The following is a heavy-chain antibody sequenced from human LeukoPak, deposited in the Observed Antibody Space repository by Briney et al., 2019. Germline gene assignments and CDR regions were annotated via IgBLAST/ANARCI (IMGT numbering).Heavy chain of an antibody. CDR1: GFTFSSYA. Sequence: PGGSLRLSCAASGFTFSSYAMSWVSQAPGKGLDWVSGISGSGGSTYYADSVKGRFNISRDNSKNTLYLQMNSVRVDDTAVYYCAKDGSSSPYYFDNGGQGTLVTVSS. D-gene: IGHD6-6*01. CDR3: AKDGSSSPYYFDN. J-gene: IGHJ4*02. CDR2: ISGSGGST. V-gene: IGHV3-23*01.